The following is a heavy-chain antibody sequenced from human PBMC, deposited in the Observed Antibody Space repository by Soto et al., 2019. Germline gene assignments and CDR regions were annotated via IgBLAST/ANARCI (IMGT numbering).Heavy chain of an antibody. CDR2: IRNKVNDYAT. D-gene: IGHD4-17*01. CDR3: SRPNDNGDYDWYFDL. CDR1: GFTFRDSA. J-gene: IGHJ2*01. V-gene: IGHV3-73*02. Sequence: QLVESGGGLVQPGGSLQLSCAASGFTFRDSALHWVRQASGKGLEWVGRIRNKVNDYATIYAASVKGRFTISRDDSKNTAYLQMNNLRTEDTAVYYCSRPNDNGDYDWYFDLWGRGTPVTVSS.